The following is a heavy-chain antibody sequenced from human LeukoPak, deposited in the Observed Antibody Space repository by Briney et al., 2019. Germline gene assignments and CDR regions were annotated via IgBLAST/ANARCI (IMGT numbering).Heavy chain of an antibody. D-gene: IGHD3-10*01. V-gene: IGHV3-53*01. J-gene: IGHJ4*02. CDR3: AKELLWFGELPDY. Sequence: GGSLRLSCAASGFSVSSNYISWVRQAPGKGLEWVSVIYSGGSTYYADSVKGRFTISRDNSKNTLYLQMNSLRAEDTAVYYCAKELLWFGELPDYWGQGALVTVSS. CDR2: IYSGGST. CDR1: GFSVSSNY.